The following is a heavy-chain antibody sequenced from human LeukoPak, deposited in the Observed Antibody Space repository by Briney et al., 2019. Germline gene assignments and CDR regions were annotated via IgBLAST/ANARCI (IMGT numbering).Heavy chain of an antibody. CDR1: GYTLTELS. CDR3: ATHHNLAAAGPNWFDP. Sequence: ASVKVSCKVSGYTLTELSMHWVRQAPGKGLEWMGGFDPEDGETIYAQKFQGRVTMTEDTSTDTAYMELSSLRSEDTAVYYCATHHNLAAAGPNWFDPWGQGTLVTVSS. J-gene: IGHJ5*02. V-gene: IGHV1-24*01. CDR2: FDPEDGET. D-gene: IGHD6-13*01.